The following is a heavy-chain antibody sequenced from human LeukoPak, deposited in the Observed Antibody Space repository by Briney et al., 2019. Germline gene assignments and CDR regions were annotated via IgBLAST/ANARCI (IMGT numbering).Heavy chain of an antibody. CDR3: ARVHYGSGSRIRPGLPRRNYGMDV. Sequence: PSETLSLTCTVSGGSISSSSYYWGWIRQPPGKGLEWIGSIYYSGSTYYNPSLKSRVTISVDTSKNQFSLKLSSVTAADTAVYYCARVHYGSGSRIRPGLPRRNYGMDVWGQGTTVTVSS. V-gene: IGHV4-39*01. D-gene: IGHD3-10*01. CDR2: IYYSGST. CDR1: GGSISSSSYY. J-gene: IGHJ6*02.